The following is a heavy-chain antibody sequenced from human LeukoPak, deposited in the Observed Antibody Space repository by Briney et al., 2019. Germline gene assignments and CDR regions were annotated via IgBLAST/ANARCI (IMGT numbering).Heavy chain of an antibody. CDR3: AKLSLTNIMIRGNWFDS. CDR1: GFTFSSYG. V-gene: IGHV3-30*02. J-gene: IGHJ5*01. Sequence: GGSLRLSCAASGFTFSSYGMHWVRQAPGKGLEWVAFIRYGGSNKYYADSVKGRFTISRDNSKNTLYVQMNSLRVEDTAVYYCAKLSLTNIMIRGNWFDSWGQGTLVTVSS. D-gene: IGHD3-16*01. CDR2: IRYGGSNK.